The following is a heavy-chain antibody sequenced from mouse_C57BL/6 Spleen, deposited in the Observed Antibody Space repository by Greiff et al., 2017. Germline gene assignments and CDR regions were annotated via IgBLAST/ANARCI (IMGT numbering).Heavy chain of an antibody. D-gene: IGHD2-5*01. CDR3: ARSGAYYSTPYAMDY. J-gene: IGHJ4*01. CDR2: IDPSDSYT. CDR1: GYTFTSYW. Sequence: QVQLQQPGAELVKPGASVKLSCKASGYTFTSYWMQWVKQRPGQGLAWIGEIDPSDSYTNYNQKFKGEATLTVDTSSSTAYMQLSSLTSEDSAVYYCARSGAYYSTPYAMDYWGQGTSVTVSS. V-gene: IGHV1-50*01.